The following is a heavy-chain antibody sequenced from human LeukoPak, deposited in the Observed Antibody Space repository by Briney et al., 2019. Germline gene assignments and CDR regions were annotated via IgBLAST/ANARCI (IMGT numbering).Heavy chain of an antibody. CDR1: GYTFTGYY. CDR2: INPNSGGT. D-gene: IGHD6-13*01. Sequence: ASVKVSCKASGYTFTGYYMHWVRQAPGQGLEWMGWINPNSGGTNYAQKFQGRVTMTTDTSTSTAYMELRSLRSDGTAVYYCARVAAGFDYWGQGTLVTVSS. CDR3: ARVAAGFDY. V-gene: IGHV1-2*02. J-gene: IGHJ4*02.